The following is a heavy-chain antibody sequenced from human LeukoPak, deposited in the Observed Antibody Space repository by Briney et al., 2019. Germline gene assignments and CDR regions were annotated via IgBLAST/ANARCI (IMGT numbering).Heavy chain of an antibody. J-gene: IGHJ4*02. CDR1: GFTFSSHA. D-gene: IGHD3-9*01. V-gene: IGHV3-23*01. CDR3: AQETAYDILTGYYAGPHFDY. Sequence: PGGSLRLSCATSGFTFSSHAMSEVPQAPGKGLESVSANSGSGGSTHSADSVKGRFTISRDNSNNTLYLQMNSLRAEDTAVYFCAQETAYDILTGYYAGPHFDYWGQGTLVTISS. CDR2: NSGSGGST.